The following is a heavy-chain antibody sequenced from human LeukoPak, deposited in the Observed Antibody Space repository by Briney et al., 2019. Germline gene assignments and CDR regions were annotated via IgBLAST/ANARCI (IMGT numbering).Heavy chain of an antibody. CDR2: IFYSGST. Sequence: SETLSLTCTVSGASITSSSYYWGWIRQPPGRGLEWIGSIFYSGSTYYNPSIKSRVTISVDTSKNQFSLKLRSVTAADTAVYYCASTLTYYYGSGSYYIDCWGQGTLVTVSS. V-gene: IGHV4-39*01. J-gene: IGHJ4*02. CDR1: GASITSSSYY. D-gene: IGHD3-10*01. CDR3: ASTLTYYYGSGSYYIDC.